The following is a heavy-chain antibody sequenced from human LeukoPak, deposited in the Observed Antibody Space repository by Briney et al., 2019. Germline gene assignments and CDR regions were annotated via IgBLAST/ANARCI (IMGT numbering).Heavy chain of an antibody. D-gene: IGHD3-22*01. V-gene: IGHV3-53*01. CDR1: GFTVGSNY. CDR3: AREACPYRLCYYDSSGYSLNYYFDY. CDR2: FYSGGST. J-gene: IGHJ4*02. Sequence: GGSLRLSGAASGFTVGSNYMGWVRRAPGRGLEWVSVFYSGGSTYSADSVKGRFTISRDNSKNTLYLQMNSLRAEDTAVYYCAREACPYRLCYYDSSGYSLNYYFDYWGQGTLVTVSS.